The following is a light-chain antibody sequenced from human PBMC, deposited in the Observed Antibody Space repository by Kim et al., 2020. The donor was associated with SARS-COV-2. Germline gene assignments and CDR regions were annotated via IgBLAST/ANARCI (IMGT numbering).Light chain of an antibody. CDR1: QSVSSSY. CDR3: QQYGSSLYT. V-gene: IGKV3-20*01. Sequence: SPGEEATLPCRASQSVSSSYLAWYQQKPDQAPRLLIYGASSGDTGIPDRFSGSGSGTDFTLTISRLEPEDFAVYYCQQYGSSLYTFGQGTKLEI. J-gene: IGKJ2*01. CDR2: GAS.